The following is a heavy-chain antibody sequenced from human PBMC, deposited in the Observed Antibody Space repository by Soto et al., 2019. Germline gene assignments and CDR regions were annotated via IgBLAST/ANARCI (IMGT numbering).Heavy chain of an antibody. Sequence: ASVKVSCKASGYTFTGYYMHWVRQATGQGLEWMGWMNPNSGNTGYAQKFQGRVTMTRNTSISTAYMELSSLRSEDTAVYYCARQSHLGDSEYWGQGTLVTVSS. V-gene: IGHV1-8*02. CDR1: GYTFTGYY. D-gene: IGHD4-17*01. CDR3: ARQSHLGDSEY. CDR2: MNPNSGNT. J-gene: IGHJ4*02.